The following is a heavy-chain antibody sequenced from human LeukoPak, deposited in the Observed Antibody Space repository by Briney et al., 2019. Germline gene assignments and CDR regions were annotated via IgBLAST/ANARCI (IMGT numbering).Heavy chain of an antibody. CDR2: LYYSGST. V-gene: IGHV4-59*01. CDR1: GASISSYY. CDR3: ARASRYSSGWNIPNWFDP. J-gene: IGHJ5*02. D-gene: IGHD6-19*01. Sequence: PSETLSLTCTVSGASISSYYWSWIRPPPGKGLEWIGYLYYSGSTKYNPSLKSRVTISVDTSKNQFSLKLSSVTAADTAVYYCARASRYSSGWNIPNWFDPWGQGTLVTVSS.